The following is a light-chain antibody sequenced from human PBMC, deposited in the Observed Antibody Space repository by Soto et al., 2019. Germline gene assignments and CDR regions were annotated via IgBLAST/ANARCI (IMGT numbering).Light chain of an antibody. V-gene: IGKV3-20*01. CDR2: GAS. CDR3: QQYGNSRT. J-gene: IGKJ1*01. Sequence: EIVLTQSPVTLSLSPGERATLSCRASQSISSIYLAWYQQKPGQAPRLLIYGASSRATGIPDRFSGSGSGTDFTLTISRLEPEDFAVYYCQQYGNSRTFGQGTKVEIK. CDR1: QSISSIY.